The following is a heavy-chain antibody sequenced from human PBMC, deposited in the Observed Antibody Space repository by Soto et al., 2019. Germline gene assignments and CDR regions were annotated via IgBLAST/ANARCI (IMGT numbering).Heavy chain of an antibody. Sequence: GSLRLSCAASGFTFSSYAMSWVRQAPGKGLEWVSAISGSGGSTYYADSVKGRFTISRDNSKNTLYLQMNSLRAEDTAVYYCARGTRTEYSGYGHFDYWGQGTLVTVSS. CDR3: ARGTRTEYSGYGHFDY. CDR2: ISGSGGST. CDR1: GFTFSSYA. V-gene: IGHV3-23*01. D-gene: IGHD5-12*01. J-gene: IGHJ4*02.